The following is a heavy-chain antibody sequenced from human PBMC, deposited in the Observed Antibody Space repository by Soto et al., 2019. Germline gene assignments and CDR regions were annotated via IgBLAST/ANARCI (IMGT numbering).Heavy chain of an antibody. CDR3: AGTQGDSSILYAYYYYHYYMDV. J-gene: IGHJ6*03. D-gene: IGHD6-13*01. CDR2: ISSSGSTI. CDR1: GFTFSDYY. V-gene: IGHV3-11*01. Sequence: GGSLRLSCAASGFTFSDYYMSWIRQAPGKGLEWVSYISSSGSTIYYADSVKGRFTISRDNAKNSLYLQMNSLRAEDTAVYYCAGTQGDSSILYAYYYYHYYMDVCGQGTSVPVSS.